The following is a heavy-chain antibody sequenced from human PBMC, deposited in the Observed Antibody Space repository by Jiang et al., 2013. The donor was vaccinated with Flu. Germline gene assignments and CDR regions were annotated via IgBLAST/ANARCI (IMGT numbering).Heavy chain of an antibody. V-gene: IGHV4-59*08. Sequence: GPGLVKPSGRPCPSPALSLLTPSSGYYWSWIRQSPGKGLEWIGYMYYTGANNYNYNPSLKSRVTISVDTSKSQVSLHLTSVTAADTAVYYCTRLSCSYGSCYEAYWGQGLRVTVS. CDR2: MYYTGAN. CDR3: TRLSCSYGSCYEAY. D-gene: IGHD2-15*01. CDR1: LTPSSGYY. J-gene: IGHJ4*02.